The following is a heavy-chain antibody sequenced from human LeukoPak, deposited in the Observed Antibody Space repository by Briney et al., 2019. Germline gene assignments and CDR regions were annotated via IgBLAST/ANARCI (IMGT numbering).Heavy chain of an antibody. CDR3: ARAPLGIAVAGTGVISDY. Sequence: PSETLSLTCAVYGGSFSGYYWSWIRQPPGKGLEWIGEINHSGSTNYNPSLKSRVTISVDTSKNQFSLKLSSVTAADTAVYYCARAPLGIAVAGTGVISDYWGQGTLVTVSS. D-gene: IGHD6-19*01. V-gene: IGHV4-34*01. J-gene: IGHJ4*02. CDR2: INHSGST. CDR1: GGSFSGYY.